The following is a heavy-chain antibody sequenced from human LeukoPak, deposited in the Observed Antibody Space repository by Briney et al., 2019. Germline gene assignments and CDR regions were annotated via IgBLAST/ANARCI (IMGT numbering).Heavy chain of an antibody. CDR1: GGSFSDYY. Sequence: SETLSLTCAVYGGSFSDYYWSWIRQPPGKGLEWIGEINHSGSTNYNPSLKSRVTISVDTSKNQFSLKLSSVTAADTAVYYCARIGSGYYFDYWGQGTLVTVSS. CDR2: INHSGST. J-gene: IGHJ4*02. D-gene: IGHD3-22*01. V-gene: IGHV4-34*01. CDR3: ARIGSGYYFDY.